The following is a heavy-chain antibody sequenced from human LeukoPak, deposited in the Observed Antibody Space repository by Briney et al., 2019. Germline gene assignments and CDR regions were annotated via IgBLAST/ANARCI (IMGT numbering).Heavy chain of an antibody. V-gene: IGHV4-4*07. CDR1: GGSISSYY. J-gene: IGHJ4*02. CDR3: ARSQGAYFDY. CDR2: IYTSGST. Sequence: SETLSLTCTVSGGSISSYYWSWIRQPAGEGLEWIGRIYTSGSTNYNPSLKSRVTISLDTSKNHFSLKLTSVTAADTAVFYCARSQGAYFDYWGQGILVTVSS.